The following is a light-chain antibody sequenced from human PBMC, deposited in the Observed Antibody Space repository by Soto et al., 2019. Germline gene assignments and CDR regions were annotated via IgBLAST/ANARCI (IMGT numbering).Light chain of an antibody. CDR2: DAS. J-gene: IGKJ1*01. CDR3: QHRSNWPPWT. Sequence: EIVLTQSPATLSSSPGERATLSCRASQSVGSYLAWYQQKPGQTPRLLIYDASNRATGIPARFSGSGSGTDFTLTISGLEPEDFAVYYCQHRSNWPPWTFGQGTKVDIK. CDR1: QSVGSY. V-gene: IGKV3-11*01.